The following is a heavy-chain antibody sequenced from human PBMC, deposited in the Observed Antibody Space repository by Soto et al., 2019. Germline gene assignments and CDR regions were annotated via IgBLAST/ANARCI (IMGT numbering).Heavy chain of an antibody. V-gene: IGHV1-18*01. CDR2: ISGYNGKT. J-gene: IGHJ6*02. Sequence: QVQLVQSGAEVKKPGASVKASCKSSGYTFSMSGISWVRQAPGQGLEWMGWISGYNGKTNYEQKFQDRVTMTTDTSTNMAYMELRSLRSDDTAVYYCAREGPRPYYYYGMDVWGQGTTVTVSS. CDR3: AREGPRPYYYYGMDV. CDR1: GYTFSMSG.